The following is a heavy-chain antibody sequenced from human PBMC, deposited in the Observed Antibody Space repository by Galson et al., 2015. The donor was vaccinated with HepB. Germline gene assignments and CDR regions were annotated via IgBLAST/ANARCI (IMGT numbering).Heavy chain of an antibody. CDR3: ARAAGITIFGEARYYFDY. D-gene: IGHD3-3*01. CDR2: INPSGGST. Sequence: SVKVSCKASGSTFTSYYMHWVRQAPGQGLEWMGIINPSGGSTSYAQKFQGRVTMTRDTSTSTVYMELSSLRSEDTAVYYCARAAGITIFGEARYYFDYWGQGTLVTVSS. V-gene: IGHV1-46*01. J-gene: IGHJ4*02. CDR1: GSTFTSYY.